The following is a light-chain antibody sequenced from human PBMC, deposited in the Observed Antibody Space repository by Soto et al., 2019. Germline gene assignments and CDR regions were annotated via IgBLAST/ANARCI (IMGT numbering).Light chain of an antibody. V-gene: IGLV2-23*01. CDR3: CSHTDESTLL. Sequence: QSVLTQPASVSGSPGQSITISCTGTSGDIGTYGFVSWYQHHPGKAPKLIIYEANKRPSGVSNRFSGSRSANTASLTISGLQPGDEAHYYCCSHTDESTLLFGGGTKITVL. CDR2: EAN. J-gene: IGLJ3*02. CDR1: SGDIGTYGF.